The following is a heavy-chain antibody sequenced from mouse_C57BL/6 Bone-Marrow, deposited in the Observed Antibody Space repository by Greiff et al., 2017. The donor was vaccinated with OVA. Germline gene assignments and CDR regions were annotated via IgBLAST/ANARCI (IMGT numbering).Heavy chain of an antibody. CDR2: INPSSGYT. CDR3: ARSDYGGAMDY. V-gene: IGHV1-4*01. D-gene: IGHD1-1*02. CDR1: GYTFTSYT. Sequence: QVQLQQSGAELARPGASVKMSCKASGYTFTSYTMHWVKQRPGQGLEWIGYINPSSGYTKYNQKFKDKATLTADKSSSTAYMQLSSLTSEDSAVYYCARSDYGGAMDYWGQGTSVTVSS. J-gene: IGHJ4*01.